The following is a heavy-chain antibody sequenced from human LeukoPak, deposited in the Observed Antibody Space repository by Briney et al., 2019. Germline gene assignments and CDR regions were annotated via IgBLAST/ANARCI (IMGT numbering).Heavy chain of an antibody. J-gene: IGHJ3*02. CDR3: ARESLGKWSEI. V-gene: IGHV3-48*01. Sequence: QPGASLRLSCAASGFTFSSYNMNWVRQAPGKGLEWVSDISSSGSTIYFADSVKGRFTISRDNAKNSLYLQMNSLRGEDTAVYYCARESLGKWSEIWGQGTMVTVSS. D-gene: IGHD7-27*01. CDR1: GFTFSSYN. CDR2: ISSSGSTI.